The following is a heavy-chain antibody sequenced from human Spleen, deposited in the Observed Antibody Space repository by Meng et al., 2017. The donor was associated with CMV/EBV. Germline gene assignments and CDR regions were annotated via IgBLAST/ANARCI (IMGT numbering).Heavy chain of an antibody. CDR3: ARAPSSLYGMDV. J-gene: IGHJ6*02. CDR1: GYTFTSYY. D-gene: IGHD2-2*01. CDR2: IIPLFETG. Sequence: SVKVSCRASGYTFTSYYIHWVRQAPGQGLEWMGGIIPLFETGHYAQKFQGRVTITTDESTNTAYMEVSSLRSEDTAVYYCARAPSSLYGMDVWGLGTTVTVSS. V-gene: IGHV1-69*05.